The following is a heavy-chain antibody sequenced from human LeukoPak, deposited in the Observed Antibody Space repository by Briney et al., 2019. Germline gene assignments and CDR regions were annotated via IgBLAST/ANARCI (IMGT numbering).Heavy chain of an antibody. CDR3: ARDRAVKARIGGMDV. Sequence: GGSLRLSCAASGFVFRGYSITWVRQAPGKGLEWVSYISESSSHTYYVDSVKGRFTISRDNAKNSLYLQMSSLRAEDTGIYYCARDRAVKARIGGMDVWGQGTTVIVSS. CDR2: ISESSSHT. V-gene: IGHV3-21*06. CDR1: GFVFRGYS. J-gene: IGHJ6*02. D-gene: IGHD3-16*01.